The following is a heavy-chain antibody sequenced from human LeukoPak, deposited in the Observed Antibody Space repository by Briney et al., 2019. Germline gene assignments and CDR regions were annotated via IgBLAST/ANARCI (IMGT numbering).Heavy chain of an antibody. CDR1: GVSISSYY. J-gene: IGHJ4*02. CDR3: GAESERWLVRS. CDR2: IYNSGST. Sequence: TSETLSLTCTVSGVSISSYYWSWIRQPPGKGLEWIGYIYNSGSTNYNPSLKSRVTISIDTSKNQFSLKLSSVTAADTAVYYCGAESERWLVRSWGQGTLVTVSS. D-gene: IGHD6-19*01. V-gene: IGHV4-59*01.